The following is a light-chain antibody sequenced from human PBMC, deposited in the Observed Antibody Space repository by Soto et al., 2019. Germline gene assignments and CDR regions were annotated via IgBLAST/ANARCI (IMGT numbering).Light chain of an antibody. J-gene: IGKJ5*01. CDR3: QQYNSWSSIT. CDR1: QSVSSN. Sequence: EIVMTQSPATLSVSPGERATLSCRASQSVSSNLAWYQQKPGQAPRLLIYGASTRATGIPGRFSGSGSGTEFALTFSSLQSEDLAIYYCQQYNSWSSITFGQGTRLEIK. CDR2: GAS. V-gene: IGKV3-15*01.